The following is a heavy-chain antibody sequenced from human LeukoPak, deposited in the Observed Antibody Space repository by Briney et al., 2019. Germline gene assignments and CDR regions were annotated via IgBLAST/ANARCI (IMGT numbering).Heavy chain of an antibody. V-gene: IGHV3-23*01. CDR1: GFTFSSYA. D-gene: IGHD2-15*01. CDR3: AKGVGCSGGTCYSGHGMDV. Sequence: PGGSLRLSCAASGFTFSSYAMSWVRQAPGKGLEWVSALSGSGANIYYADSVKGRFTISRDNSKNTLYLQVNSLRAEDTAVYYCAKGVGCSGGTCYSGHGMDVWGQGTTVAVSS. J-gene: IGHJ6*02. CDR2: LSGSGANI.